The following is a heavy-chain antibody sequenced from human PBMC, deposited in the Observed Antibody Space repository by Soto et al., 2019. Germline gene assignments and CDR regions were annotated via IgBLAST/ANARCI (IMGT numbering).Heavy chain of an antibody. CDR2: IYYSGST. CDR3: ARHAGGLLWFGELPNWFDP. V-gene: IGHV4-39*01. Sequence: SETLSLTCTVSGGSISSSSYYWGWIRQPPGKGLEWIGSIYYSGSTYYNPSLKSRVTISVDTSKNQFSLKLSSVTAADTAVYYCARHAGGLLWFGELPNWFDPWGQGTLVTVSS. D-gene: IGHD3-10*01. J-gene: IGHJ5*02. CDR1: GGSISSSSYY.